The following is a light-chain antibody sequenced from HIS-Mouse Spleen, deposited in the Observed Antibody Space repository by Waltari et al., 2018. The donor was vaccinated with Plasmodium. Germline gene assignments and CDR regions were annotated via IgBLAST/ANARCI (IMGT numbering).Light chain of an antibody. V-gene: IGKV1-39*01. CDR3: QQSYSTWT. J-gene: IGKJ1*01. CDR1: QSISNY. CDR2: AAS. Sequence: DIQMTQSPSSLSASVGDRVTITCRASQSISNYLNWYQQKPGKAPKFLIYAASTLQSRVPSRFSGSGSGTEFTLTISSLQPEDFATYYCQQSYSTWTFGQGTKVEIK.